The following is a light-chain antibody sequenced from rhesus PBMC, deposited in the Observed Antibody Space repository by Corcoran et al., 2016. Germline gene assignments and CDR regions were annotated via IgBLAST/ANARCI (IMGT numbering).Light chain of an antibody. V-gene: IGKV3-42*03. CDR3: QQYSNWPLT. Sequence: EIVMTQSPATLSLSPGDRGTLSCRASQSVSSNLAWYQQKPGQAPSLLIYGASRRDTGTPDRLSGSGSGTDFTLPITCLEPEDYAAYYCQQYSNWPLTFGGGTKVEIK. J-gene: IGKJ4*01. CDR1: QSVSSN. CDR2: GAS.